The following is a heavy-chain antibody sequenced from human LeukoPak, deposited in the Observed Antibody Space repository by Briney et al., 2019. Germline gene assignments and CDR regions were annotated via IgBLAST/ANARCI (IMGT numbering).Heavy chain of an antibody. CDR2: IKQDGSEK. CDR3: ARERWSLYSNDYYYYGLDV. CDR1: GFIFSNYY. Sequence: GGSLRLSCVASGFIFSNYYMNWVRQAPGKGLEWVAHIKQDGSEKNYVDSVKGRFTISRDNAKNSLYLQMNSLRAEDTAVYYCARERWSLYSNDYYYYGLDVWGQGTTVTVSS. J-gene: IGHJ6*02. V-gene: IGHV3-7*01. D-gene: IGHD3-3*01.